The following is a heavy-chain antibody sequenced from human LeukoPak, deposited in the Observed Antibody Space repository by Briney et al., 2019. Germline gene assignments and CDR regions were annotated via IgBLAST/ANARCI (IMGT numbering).Heavy chain of an antibody. CDR1: GGSMSTYY. CDR3: ARGSQYYYYYMDV. D-gene: IGHD6-19*01. J-gene: IGHJ6*03. Sequence: SETLSLTCTVSGGSMSTYYWSWIRQPPEKGLEWIGYIYYSGSTNYNPSLKSRVTISVDTSKNQFSLKLSSVTAADTAVYYCARGSQYYYYYMDVWGKGTTVTVSS. CDR2: IYYSGST. V-gene: IGHV4-59*01.